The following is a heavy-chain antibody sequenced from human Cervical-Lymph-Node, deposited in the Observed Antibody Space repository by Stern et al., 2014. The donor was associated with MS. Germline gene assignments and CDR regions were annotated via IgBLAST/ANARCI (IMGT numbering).Heavy chain of an antibody. D-gene: IGHD3-10*01. CDR3: ARGPPDTFVRGLYFDY. CDR1: GGTFKNFG. V-gene: IGHV1-69*01. J-gene: IGHJ4*02. CDR2: IIPLFGTT. Sequence: MQLVESGAEVKKPGTSVKVSCKASGGTFKNFGIGWVRQAPGQGLEWMGHIIPLFGTTNYARKFQGRATITADVSTNSAYMELSRLRSEDTAMYFCARGPPDTFVRGLYFDYWGQGTLLTVSS.